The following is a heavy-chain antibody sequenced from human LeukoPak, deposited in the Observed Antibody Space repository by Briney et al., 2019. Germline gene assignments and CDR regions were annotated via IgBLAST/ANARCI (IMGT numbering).Heavy chain of an antibody. J-gene: IGHJ6*03. CDR2: IYHSGST. CDR1: GYSFTSGYY. CDR3: ARVGRGPDRRVVVPAAMHYYYYYMDV. Sequence: SETLSLTCGVSGYSFTSGYYWGWIRQPPGKGLEWIGSIYHSGSTYYNPSLKSRVTISVDTSKNQFSLKLSSVTAADTAVYYCARVGRGPDRRVVVPAAMHYYYYYMDVWGKGTTVTVSS. V-gene: IGHV4-38-2*01. D-gene: IGHD2-2*01.